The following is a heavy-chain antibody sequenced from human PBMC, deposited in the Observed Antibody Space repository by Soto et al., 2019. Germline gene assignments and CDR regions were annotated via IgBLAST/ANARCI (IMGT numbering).Heavy chain of an antibody. D-gene: IGHD1-26*01. Sequence: EVQLVESGGGLVQPGGSLRLSCAASGFSFNTYEMNRVRQAPGKGLEWVSYISTSGSTIYYADSVKGRFTISRDNGKNSLYLQMNSLRAEDTAVYYCAYGGSCDYWGQGTQVTVSS. CDR1: GFSFNTYE. CDR3: AYGGSCDY. CDR2: ISTSGSTI. V-gene: IGHV3-48*03. J-gene: IGHJ4*02.